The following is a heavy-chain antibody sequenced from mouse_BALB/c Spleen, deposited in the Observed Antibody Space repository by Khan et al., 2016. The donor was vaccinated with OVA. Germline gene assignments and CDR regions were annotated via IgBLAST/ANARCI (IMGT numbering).Heavy chain of an antibody. CDR3: ARDGGGGNDAMDS. Sequence: QVQLKESGPGLVAPSQSLSITCTVSGFSLTSYGVHWVRQPPGKGLEWLGIIWAGGSTNYNSALMSRLSISNDTSKSQVFLTMNRLQTVDTAIYEAARDGGGGNDAMDSWGQGTSVTVSS. CDR1: GFSLTSYG. CDR2: IWAGGST. J-gene: IGHJ4*01. V-gene: IGHV2-9*02. D-gene: IGHD1-1*02.